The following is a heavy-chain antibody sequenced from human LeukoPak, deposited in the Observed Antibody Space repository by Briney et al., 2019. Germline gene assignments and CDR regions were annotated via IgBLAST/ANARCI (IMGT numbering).Heavy chain of an antibody. V-gene: IGHV3-21*06. D-gene: IGHD6-13*01. CDR1: GFTFSSYS. J-gene: IGHJ4*02. CDR2: ISTSSGYI. CDR3: ARDDDVSPETGYIVY. Sequence: PGGSLRLSCAASGFTFSSYSMNWVRQSPRKGLEWVASISTSSGYIYYADSLKGRFTISRDNAKNSLYLQMNSLRAEDTAVYYCARDDDVSPETGYIVYWGQGTLVTVSS.